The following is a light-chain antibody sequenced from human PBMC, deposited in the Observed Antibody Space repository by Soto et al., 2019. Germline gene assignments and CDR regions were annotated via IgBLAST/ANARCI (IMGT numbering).Light chain of an antibody. V-gene: IGLV2-8*01. Sequence: LAQPPSPSGSPGQSVTISCTGTSSDVVGYNYVTWYQQHPGKAPKLMIYEVSKRPSGVPDRFSGSKSGNTASLTVSGLQAEDEADYYCSSYAGSRYVFGTGTKVTVL. CDR3: SSYAGSRYV. CDR1: SSDVVGYNY. J-gene: IGLJ1*01. CDR2: EVS.